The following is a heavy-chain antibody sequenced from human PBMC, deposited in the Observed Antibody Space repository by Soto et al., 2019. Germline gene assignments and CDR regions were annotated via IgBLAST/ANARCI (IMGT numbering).Heavy chain of an antibody. CDR1: GYTFTNYG. V-gene: IGHV1-18*01. D-gene: IGHD4-17*01. CDR2: ISTYNGNT. J-gene: IGHJ6*03. CDR3: ARTTVTASYYYMDV. Sequence: ASVKVSWKASGYTFTNYGFTWVRQAPGQGLEWLGWISTYNGNTKYAQKVQGRLTMTTDTTTSTANMEQTRLRSDDTSLFYCARTTVTASYYYMDVWGKGSTVTVSS.